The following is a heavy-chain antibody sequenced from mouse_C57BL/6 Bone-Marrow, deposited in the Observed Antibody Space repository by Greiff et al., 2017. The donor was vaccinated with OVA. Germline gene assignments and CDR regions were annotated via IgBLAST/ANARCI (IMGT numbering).Heavy chain of an antibody. CDR3: ARSSYRGYCDF. CDR2: INPSSGYT. Sequence: QVQLQQSGAELAKPGASVKLSCKASGYTFTSYWMHWVKQRPGQGLEWMGYINPSSGYTKDNQKFKDKATLTADKSSSTAYMQLINLTYEDAAVYASARSSYRGYCDFEGRGTGLTVTA. J-gene: IGHJ2*03. CDR1: GYTFTSYW. V-gene: IGHV1-7*01. D-gene: IGHD2-10*01.